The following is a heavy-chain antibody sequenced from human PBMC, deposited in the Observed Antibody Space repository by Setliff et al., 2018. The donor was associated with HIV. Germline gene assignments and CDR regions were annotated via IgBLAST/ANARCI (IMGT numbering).Heavy chain of an antibody. V-gene: IGHV3-48*01. CDR3: AGRYCTSTSCSSPYDY. J-gene: IGHJ4*02. CDR2: IYTSSSTI. Sequence: PGGSLRLSCVGSGFTFSTYSMSWVRQVPGKGLEWIAYIYTSSSTIHYGDSVKGRFTISRDNAKNSVYLQMNSLRAEDTAVYYCAGRYCTSTSCSSPYDYWGRGTLVTVSS. CDR1: GFTFSTYS. D-gene: IGHD2-2*01.